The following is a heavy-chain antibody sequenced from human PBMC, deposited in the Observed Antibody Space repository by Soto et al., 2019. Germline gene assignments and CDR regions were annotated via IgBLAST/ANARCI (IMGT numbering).Heavy chain of an antibody. CDR2: IRSKANNYAT. J-gene: IGHJ4*02. V-gene: IGHV3-73*01. Sequence: EVQLVESGGGLVQPGESLKLSCAVSGFTFSGSAIHWVRQASGKGLEWVGRIRSKANNYATAYAASVKGRFTISRDDSKNTAYLQMNSLKSEDMAVYYCTRGYGDYVRDYWGQGTLVTVSS. D-gene: IGHD4-17*01. CDR1: GFTFSGSA. CDR3: TRGYGDYVRDY.